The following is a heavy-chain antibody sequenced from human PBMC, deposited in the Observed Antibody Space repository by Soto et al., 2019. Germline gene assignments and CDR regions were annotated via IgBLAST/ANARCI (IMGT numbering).Heavy chain of an antibody. J-gene: IGHJ4*02. D-gene: IGHD3-3*01. V-gene: IGHV3-48*01. CDR2: ISSSSSTI. CDR1: GFTFSSYS. Sequence: EVQVVESGGGLVQPGGSLRLSCAASGFTFSSYSMNWVRQAPGKGLEWVSYISSSSSTIYYADSVKGRFTISRDNAKNSLYLQMNSLRAEDTAVYYCARGIFGVVINSVLFDYWGQGTLATVSS. CDR3: ARGIFGVVINSVLFDY.